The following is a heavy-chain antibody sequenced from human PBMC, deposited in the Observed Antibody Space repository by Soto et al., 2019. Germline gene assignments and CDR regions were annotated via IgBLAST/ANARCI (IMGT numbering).Heavy chain of an antibody. CDR2: IIPIFGTA. V-gene: IGHV1-69*13. CDR1: GGTFSSYA. J-gene: IGHJ4*02. Sequence: SVKVSCKASGGTFSSYAISWVRQAPGQGLEWMGGIIPIFGTANYAQKFQGRVTITADESTSTAYMELSSLRSEDTAVYYCARDRADYYDSSGYYYFDYWGQGTLVTVSS. CDR3: ARDRADYYDSSGYYYFDY. D-gene: IGHD3-22*01.